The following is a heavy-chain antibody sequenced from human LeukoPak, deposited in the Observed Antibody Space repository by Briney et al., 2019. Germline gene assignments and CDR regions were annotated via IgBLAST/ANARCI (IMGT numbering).Heavy chain of an antibody. V-gene: IGHV3-7*01. CDR3: ARDVYGSGSYHFDY. CDR2: IKQDGSEK. Sequence: GGSLRLSCAASGFTFSSYWMSWVRQAPGKGLEWVANIKQDGSEKYYVDSVKGRFTISRDNAKNSLYLQMNSLRAEDTAVYYCARDVYGSGSYHFDYWGQGTLVTVSS. J-gene: IGHJ4*02. CDR1: GFTFSSYW. D-gene: IGHD3-10*01.